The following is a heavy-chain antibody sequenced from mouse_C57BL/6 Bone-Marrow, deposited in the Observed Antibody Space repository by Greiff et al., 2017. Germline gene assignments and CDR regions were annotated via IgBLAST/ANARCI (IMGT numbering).Heavy chain of an antibody. CDR1: GYTFTSYW. Sequence: VQLQQSGTVLARPGASVKMSCKTSGYTFTSYWMHWVKQRPGPGLEWIGAIYPGNSDTSYNQKFKGKAKLTAVTSASTAYMELSSLTNEDSAVYYCTRSGYRLRGAFAYWGQGTLVTVSA. J-gene: IGHJ3*01. CDR2: IYPGNSDT. V-gene: IGHV1-5*01. CDR3: TRSGYRLRGAFAY. D-gene: IGHD3-1*01.